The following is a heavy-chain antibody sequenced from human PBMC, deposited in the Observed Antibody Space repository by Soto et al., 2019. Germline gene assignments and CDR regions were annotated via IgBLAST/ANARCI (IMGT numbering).Heavy chain of an antibody. CDR1: GFTFSSYG. CDR3: AKDQGKIAPPTYYYYGMDV. D-gene: IGHD6-13*01. CDR2: ISYVGRSK. Sequence: QVELVESGGGVVQPGRSLRLSCAASGFTFSSYGMHWVRQAPGKGLEWVAAISYVGRSKYYVESVKGRFTISRDNSKNTLSLQMNSLRPEDTAVYYCAKDQGKIAPPTYYYYGMDVWGQGTTVTVSS. J-gene: IGHJ6*02. V-gene: IGHV3-30*18.